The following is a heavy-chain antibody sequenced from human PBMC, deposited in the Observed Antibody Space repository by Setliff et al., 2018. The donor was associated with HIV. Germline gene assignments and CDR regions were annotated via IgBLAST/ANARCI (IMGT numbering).Heavy chain of an antibody. CDR1: GETFNDYF. V-gene: IGHV4-34*01. CDR3: ARGREVIRATYYSYFYMDV. J-gene: IGHJ6*04. Sequence: SETLSLTCAVYGETFNDYFWTWIRQSPGKGLEWIGEVNHSGNINQNPSLKSGFTLSVDTSKNQFSLRLSSVTAADTAVYYCARGREVIRATYYSYFYMDVWSRGTAVTVSS. D-gene: IGHD3-22*01. CDR2: VNHSGNI.